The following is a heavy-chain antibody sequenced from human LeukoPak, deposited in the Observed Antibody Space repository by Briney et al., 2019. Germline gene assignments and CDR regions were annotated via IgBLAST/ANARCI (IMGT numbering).Heavy chain of an antibody. Sequence: SQTLSLTCTVSGGSISSGSYYWSWIRQRAGKGLEWIGRIYTSGSTNYNPSLKSRVTISVDTSKNQFSLKLSSVTAADTAVYYCARDRIAAGVKHNSFDPWSQGTLVTVSS. CDR2: IYTSGST. D-gene: IGHD6-13*01. CDR3: ARDRIAAGVKHNSFDP. J-gene: IGHJ5*02. CDR1: GGSISSGSYY. V-gene: IGHV4-61*02.